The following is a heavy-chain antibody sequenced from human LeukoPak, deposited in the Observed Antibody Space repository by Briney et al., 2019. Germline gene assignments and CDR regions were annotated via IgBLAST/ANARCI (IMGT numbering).Heavy chain of an antibody. J-gene: IGHJ4*02. CDR3: ARRWNYYDSSGYGGYFDY. Sequence: SETLSLTCTVSGGSISSSDYYWGWIRQPPGKGLEWIGSIYYSGSTYYNPSLKSRVTISVDTSKNQFSLKLSSVTAADTAVYYCARRWNYYDSSGYGGYFDYWGQGTLVTVSS. CDR1: GGSISSSDYY. V-gene: IGHV4-39*01. D-gene: IGHD3-22*01. CDR2: IYYSGST.